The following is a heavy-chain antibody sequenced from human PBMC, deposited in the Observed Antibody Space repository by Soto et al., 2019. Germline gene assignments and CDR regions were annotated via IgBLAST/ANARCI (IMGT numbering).Heavy chain of an antibody. Sequence: PSVAVCCKASGFTFTNSAGQWVRQAREQRLEWIGWIVVGSGNTNYAQKFQERVTITRDMSTSTAYMELSSLRSDDTAVYYCAREDPPSLNWGQGTLVTVSS. J-gene: IGHJ4*02. CDR1: GFTFTNSA. CDR2: IVVGSGNT. V-gene: IGHV1-58*01. CDR3: AREDPPSLN. D-gene: IGHD2-2*01.